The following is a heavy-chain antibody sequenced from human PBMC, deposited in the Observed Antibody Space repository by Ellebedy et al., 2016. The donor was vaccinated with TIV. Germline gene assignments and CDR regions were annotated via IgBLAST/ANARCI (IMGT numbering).Heavy chain of an antibody. CDR2: IWYDGSNK. CDR1: GFTFSSYG. V-gene: IGHV3-33*01. Sequence: GESLKISXAASGFTFSSYGMHWVRQAPGKGLEWVAVIWYDGSNKYYADSVKGRFTISRDNSKNTVYLQMNSLRAEDTAVYYCARDGEDIVMPFDYWGQGTLVTVSS. J-gene: IGHJ4*02. CDR3: ARDGEDIVMPFDY. D-gene: IGHD5-12*01.